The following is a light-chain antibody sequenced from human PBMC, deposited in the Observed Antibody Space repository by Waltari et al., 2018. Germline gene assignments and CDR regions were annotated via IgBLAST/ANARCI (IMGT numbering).Light chain of an antibody. CDR2: HAS. J-gene: IGKJ4*01. Sequence: DIQLTKSPSSLPASVGDRVTITCQASQDITNYLNWYQQKPGKAPKLLIYHASNLETGVPSRFSGSGSGADFTFTISSLQPEDIATYYCQQFDNLPLTFGGGTKVEIK. CDR3: QQFDNLPLT. CDR1: QDITNY. V-gene: IGKV1-33*01.